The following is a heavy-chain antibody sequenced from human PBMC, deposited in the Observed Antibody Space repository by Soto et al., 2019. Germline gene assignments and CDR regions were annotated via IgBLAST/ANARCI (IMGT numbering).Heavy chain of an antibody. Sequence: QITLKESGPTLVKPTETLTLTCSFSGVSLTTDVEGVAWIRQPPGKALEWLGVIYWDDDKRYRPSLKSRITITKGSSKNQVFLTMTNVDPVDTGTYFCAHTGRGYDYFDYWGQGALVTVS. CDR1: GVSLTTDVEG. CDR3: AHTGRGYDYFDY. J-gene: IGHJ4*02. CDR2: IYWDDDK. D-gene: IGHD5-12*01. V-gene: IGHV2-5*02.